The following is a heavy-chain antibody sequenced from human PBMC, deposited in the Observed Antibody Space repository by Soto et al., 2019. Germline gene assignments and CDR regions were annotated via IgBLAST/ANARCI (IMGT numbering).Heavy chain of an antibody. D-gene: IGHD6-25*01. V-gene: IGHV5-10-1*01. CDR2: IDPSDSYT. J-gene: IGHJ4*02. CDR1: GYSFTSYW. Sequence: EVQLVQSGAEVKKPGESLRISCKGSGYSFTSYWINWVRQMPGKGLEWMGRIDPSDSYTNYSPSFQGHVTISADKSISTAYLKWSSLKASDTAMYYCAREPKRSTGYSSDPTFDYWGQGTLVTVSS. CDR3: AREPKRSTGYSSDPTFDY.